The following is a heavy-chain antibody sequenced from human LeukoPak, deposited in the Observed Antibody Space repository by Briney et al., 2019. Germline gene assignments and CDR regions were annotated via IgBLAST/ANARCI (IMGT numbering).Heavy chain of an antibody. CDR3: ARYSGWYGSDY. Sequence: SETLSLTCTVSGGSISSGSYYWSWIRQPAGKGLEWIGRIYTSGSTNYNPSLKSRVTISVDTSKNQLSLKLSSVTAADTAVYYCARYSGWYGSDYWGQGTLVTVSS. CDR2: IYTSGST. D-gene: IGHD6-19*01. J-gene: IGHJ4*02. CDR1: GGSISSGSYY. V-gene: IGHV4-61*02.